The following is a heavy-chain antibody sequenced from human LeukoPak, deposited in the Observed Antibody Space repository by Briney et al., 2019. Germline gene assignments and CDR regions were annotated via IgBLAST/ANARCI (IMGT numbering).Heavy chain of an antibody. CDR2: IYYSGST. CDR3: ARAYYDILTGYYLLDY. CDR1: GGSISSYY. V-gene: IGHV4-59*01. J-gene: IGHJ4*02. Sequence: SETLSLTCTVSGGSISSYYWSWIRQPPGKGLEWIGYIYYSGSTNYNPSLKSRVTISVDTSKNQFSLKLSSVTAEDTAVYYCARAYYDILTGYYLLDYWGQGTLVTVSS. D-gene: IGHD3-9*01.